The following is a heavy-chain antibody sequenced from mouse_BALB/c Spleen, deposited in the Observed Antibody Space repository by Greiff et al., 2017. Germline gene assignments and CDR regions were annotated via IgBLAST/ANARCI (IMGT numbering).Heavy chain of an antibody. CDR3: ARTHRYAHAMDY. D-gene: IGHD2-14*01. CDR2: INSNGGST. V-gene: IGHV5-6-3*01. Sequence: VQLKESGGGLVQPGGSLKLSCAASGFTFSSYGMSWVRQTPDKRLELVATINSNGGSTYYPDSVKGRFTISRDNAKNTLYLQMSSLKSEDTAMYYCARTHRYAHAMDYWGQGTSVTVSS. J-gene: IGHJ4*01. CDR1: GFTFSSYG.